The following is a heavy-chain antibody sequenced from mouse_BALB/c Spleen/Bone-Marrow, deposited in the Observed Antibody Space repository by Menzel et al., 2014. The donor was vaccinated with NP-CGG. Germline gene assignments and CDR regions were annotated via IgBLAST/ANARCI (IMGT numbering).Heavy chain of an antibody. CDR1: GYTFTSYW. D-gene: IGHD6-2*01. J-gene: IGHJ4*01. CDR3: TRRKSPYAMDY. V-gene: IGHV1S127*01. CDR2: IDPSDSYT. Sequence: VQLVESGAELVKPGASVKMSCKASGYTFTSYWMHWVKQRPGQGLEWIGTIDPSDSYTTYNQKFKGKATLTVDTSSSTAYMQLSSLTSEDSAVCYCTRRKSPYAMDYWGQGTSVTVSS.